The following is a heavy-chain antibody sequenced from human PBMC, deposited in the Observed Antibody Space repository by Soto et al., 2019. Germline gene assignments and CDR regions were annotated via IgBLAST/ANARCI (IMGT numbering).Heavy chain of an antibody. CDR1: GFTFSSYA. CDR2: ISGSSGST. V-gene: IGHV3-23*01. J-gene: IGHJ4*02. Sequence: GGSLRLSCAASGFTFSSYAMSWVRQAPGKGLEWVSAISGSSGSTYYADSVKGRFTISRDNSKNTLYLQMNSLRAEDTAVYYCAKGRRGYRDYFDYWGQGTLVTVSS. CDR3: AKGRRGYRDYFDY. D-gene: IGHD3-16*02.